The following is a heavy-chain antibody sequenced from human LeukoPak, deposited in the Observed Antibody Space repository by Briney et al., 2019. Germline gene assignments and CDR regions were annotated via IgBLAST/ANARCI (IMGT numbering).Heavy chain of an antibody. CDR3: ARDSNYGDAFNI. J-gene: IGHJ3*02. D-gene: IGHD1-7*01. CDR1: GFTFSSYS. CDR2: ISSSSSYI. V-gene: IGHV3-21*01. Sequence: GGSLRLSCAASGFTFSSYSMNWVRQAPGKGLEWVSSISSSSSYIYYADSVKGRFTISRDNAKNSLYLQMNSLRAEDTAVYYCARDSNYGDAFNIWGQGTMVTVSS.